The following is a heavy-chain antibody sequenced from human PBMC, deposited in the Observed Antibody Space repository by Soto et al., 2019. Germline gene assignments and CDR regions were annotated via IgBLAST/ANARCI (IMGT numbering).Heavy chain of an antibody. CDR1: GFTFSNYT. D-gene: IGHD3-10*01. CDR3: AKARCITTNCYVPDY. CDR2: ISASGGSP. J-gene: IGHJ4*02. V-gene: IGHV3-23*01. Sequence: PGGSLRLSWVASGFTFSNYTMIWVRQAPGKGLEWVSVISASGGSPSYADSVQGRFSISRDNAKNTLYLQMNSLRGEDTAMYYCAKARCITTNCYVPDYWGQGTMVTVSS.